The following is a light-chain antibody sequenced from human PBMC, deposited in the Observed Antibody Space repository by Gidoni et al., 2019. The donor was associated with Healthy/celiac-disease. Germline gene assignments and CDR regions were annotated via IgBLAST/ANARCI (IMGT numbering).Light chain of an antibody. CDR3: QSYDSSLSDVV. CDR1: SSNIGAGYD. J-gene: IGLJ2*01. Sequence: QSVLTQPPSVSGAPGQRLTISCTGSSSNIGAGYDVHWYQQLPGTAPKLLIHGNSNRPSGVPDRFSGSKSGTSASLAITGLQAEDEADYYCQSYDSSLSDVVFGGGTKLTVL. CDR2: GNS. V-gene: IGLV1-40*01.